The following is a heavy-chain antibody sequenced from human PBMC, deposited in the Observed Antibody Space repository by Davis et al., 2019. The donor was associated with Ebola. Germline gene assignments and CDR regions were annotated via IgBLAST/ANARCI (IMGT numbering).Heavy chain of an antibody. J-gene: IGHJ5*02. D-gene: IGHD2-2*01. V-gene: IGHV3-48*02. CDR3: ARVGGQLPYNWFDP. CDR1: GFTFSSYA. CDR2: ISSSSSTI. Sequence: PGGSLRLSCAASGFTFSSYAMSWVRQAPGKGLEWVSYISSSSSTIYYADSVKGRFTISRDNAKNSLYLQMNSLRDEDTAVYYCARVGGQLPYNWFDPWGQGTLVTVSS.